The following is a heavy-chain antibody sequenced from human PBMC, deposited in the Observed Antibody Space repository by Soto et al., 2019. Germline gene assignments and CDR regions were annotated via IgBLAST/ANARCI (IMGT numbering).Heavy chain of an antibody. J-gene: IGHJ5*02. CDR1: GGSMSSYY. D-gene: IGHD3-3*01. V-gene: IGHV4-4*07. Sequence: QVHLQQSGPGLVNTSETLSLTCTVSGGSMSSYYWTWIREPAGKGLEWIGRVYSSGGTHYNPSLKSTVTISLDKSKNQFSLRLLSVTDADTAVYYCARGQRFSDWFDPWGQGTLVTVSS. CDR2: VYSSGGT. CDR3: ARGQRFSDWFDP.